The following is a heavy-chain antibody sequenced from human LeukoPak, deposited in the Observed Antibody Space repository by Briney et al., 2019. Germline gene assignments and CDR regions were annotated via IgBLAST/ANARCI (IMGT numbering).Heavy chain of an antibody. CDR2: IYYSGST. D-gene: IGHD3-3*01. CDR1: GGSISSYY. J-gene: IGHJ4*02. CDR3: ARGWSSYYDFWSGYYPYFDY. V-gene: IGHV4-59*01. Sequence: SETLSLTCTVSGGSISSYYWSWIRQPPVKGLEWIGYIYYSGSTNYNPSLKSRVTISVDTSKNQFSLKLSSVTAADTAVYYCARGWSSYYDFWSGYYPYFDYWGQGTLVTVSS.